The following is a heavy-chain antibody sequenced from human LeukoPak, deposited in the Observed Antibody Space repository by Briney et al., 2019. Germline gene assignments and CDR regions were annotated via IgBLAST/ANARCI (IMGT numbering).Heavy chain of an antibody. CDR2: IKQDGTEK. J-gene: IGHJ5*02. CDR3: ARDGGGWENWFDP. CDR1: GFSFTTYW. V-gene: IGHV3-7*01. D-gene: IGHD6-19*01. Sequence: PGGSLRLSCGASGFSFTTYWMGWVRQAPGKGLEWVANIKQDGTEKYYVDSVKGRFTISRDNAKNSLYLQMNSLRAEDTAVYYCARDGGGWENWFDPWGQGTLVTVSS.